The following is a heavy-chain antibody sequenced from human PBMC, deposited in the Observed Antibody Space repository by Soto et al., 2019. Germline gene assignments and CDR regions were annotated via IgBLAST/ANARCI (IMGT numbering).Heavy chain of an antibody. J-gene: IGHJ4*02. CDR1: GFSLSTYHMG. CDR3: AHAGDYDLLTFDH. V-gene: IGHV2-5*02. CDR2: IYWDDDK. D-gene: IGHD4-17*01. Sequence: QITLKESGPTLVRPAQTLTLTCDFSGFSLSTYHMGVAWIRQPPGKALEWLALIYWDDDKRYSPSLKDRLAISKDTSSNQVVLIITYMDPGDTATYFCAHAGDYDLLTFDHWGPGTLVTVSS.